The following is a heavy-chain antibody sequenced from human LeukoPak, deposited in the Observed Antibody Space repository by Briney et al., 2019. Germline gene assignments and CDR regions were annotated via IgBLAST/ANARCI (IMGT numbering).Heavy chain of an antibody. D-gene: IGHD3-10*01. J-gene: IGHJ4*02. CDR2: ISYDGSNK. Sequence: QPGRSLRLSCAASGLTFSSYGMHWVRQAPGKGLEWVAVISYDGSNKYYADSVKGRFTISRDNSKNTLYLQMNSLRAEDTAVYYCTYYGSGSYYKPAIYWGQGTLVTVSS. V-gene: IGHV3-30*03. CDR1: GLTFSSYG. CDR3: TYYGSGSYYKPAIY.